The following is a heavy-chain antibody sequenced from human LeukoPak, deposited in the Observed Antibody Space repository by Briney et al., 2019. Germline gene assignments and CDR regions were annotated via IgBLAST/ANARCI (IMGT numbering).Heavy chain of an antibody. CDR3: ARSRSYNSRSFYEFDS. V-gene: IGHV4-59*01. Sequence: PSETLSLTCTVSGGSIRNDYWSWIRQSPVKGLEWIGYIYDDGSTNYNPSLTSRVSISLDTSKNQFSLKLSSVTAADTAVYYCARSRSYNSRSFYEFDSWGQGTLVTVSS. CDR1: GGSIRNDY. CDR2: IYDDGST. D-gene: IGHD2/OR15-2a*01. J-gene: IGHJ4*02.